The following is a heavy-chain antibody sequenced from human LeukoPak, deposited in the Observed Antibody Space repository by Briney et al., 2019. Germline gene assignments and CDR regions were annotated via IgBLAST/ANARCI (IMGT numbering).Heavy chain of an antibody. CDR1: GGSISSSSYY. V-gene: IGHV4-39*07. J-gene: IGHJ5*02. Sequence: SETLSLTCTVSGGSISSSSYYWGWIRQPPGKGLEWIGSIYYSGSTYYNPSLKSRVTISVDTSKNQFSPKLSSVTAADTAVYYCARDSTNWFDPWGQGTLVPVSS. CDR2: IYYSGST. CDR3: ARDSTNWFDP. D-gene: IGHD5/OR15-5a*01.